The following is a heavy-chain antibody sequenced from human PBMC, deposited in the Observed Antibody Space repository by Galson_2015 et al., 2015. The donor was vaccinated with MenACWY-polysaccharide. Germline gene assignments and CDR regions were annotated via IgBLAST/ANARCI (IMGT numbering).Heavy chain of an antibody. CDR3: ANPGPSTRRTSGVDL. D-gene: IGHD5/OR15-5a*01. Sequence: SLRLSCAASGFTFSSYTMSWVRQAPGKGLEWVSVISGSGASAYYADSVKGRFTISRDNSRNTLYLQMNSLRAEDTAIYYCANPGPSTRRTSGVDLWGQGPLVTGSS. J-gene: IGHJ5*02. V-gene: IGHV3-23*01. CDR2: ISGSGASA. CDR1: GFTFSSYT.